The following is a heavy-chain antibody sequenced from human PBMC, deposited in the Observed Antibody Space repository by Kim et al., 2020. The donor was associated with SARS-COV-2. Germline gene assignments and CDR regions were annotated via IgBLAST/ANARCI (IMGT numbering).Heavy chain of an antibody. CDR2: ISSSSSYI. V-gene: IGHV3-21*01. D-gene: IGHD5-18*01. CDR1: GFTFSSYS. CDR3: ARSNPLSWIQLSSFDY. J-gene: IGHJ4*02. Sequence: GGSLRLSCAASGFTFSSYSMNWVRQAPGKGLEWVSSISSSSSYIYYADSVKGRFTISRDNAKNSLYLQMNSLRAEDTAVYYCARSNPLSWIQLSSFDYWGQGTLVTVSS.